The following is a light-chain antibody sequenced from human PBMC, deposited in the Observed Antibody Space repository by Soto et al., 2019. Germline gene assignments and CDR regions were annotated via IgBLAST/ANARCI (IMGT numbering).Light chain of an antibody. CDR2: GAS. Sequence: EVVLTHSPDTLSLSPGERAALSCSASQSITSSLAWYQQKPGQAPRLLIYGASTRATGIPPRFSGSGSGTEFTLTISSLQPEDFAVYYCQQYNNWPPWTFGQGTKVDIK. CDR3: QQYNNWPPWT. CDR1: QSITSS. J-gene: IGKJ1*01. V-gene: IGKV3-15*01.